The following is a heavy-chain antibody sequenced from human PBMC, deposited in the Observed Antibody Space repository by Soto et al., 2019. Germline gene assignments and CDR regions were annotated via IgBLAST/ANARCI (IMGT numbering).Heavy chain of an antibody. CDR1: GFTFSSYG. J-gene: IGHJ4*02. Sequence: PGGSLRLSCAASGFTFSSYGMHWVRQAPGKGLEWVAVISYDGSNKYYADSVKGRFTISRDNSKNTLYLQMNSLRAEDTAVYYCAKQLSSRESDYFDCWGQGTLVTVSS. CDR2: ISYDGSNK. D-gene: IGHD6-13*01. CDR3: AKQLSSRESDYFDC. V-gene: IGHV3-30*18.